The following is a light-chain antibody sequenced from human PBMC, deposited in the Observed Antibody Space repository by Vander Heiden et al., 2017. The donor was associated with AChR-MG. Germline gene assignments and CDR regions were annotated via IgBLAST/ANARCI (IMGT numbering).Light chain of an antibody. J-gene: IGKJ4*01. V-gene: IGKV1-39*01. CDR2: AAS. CDR1: QSISNY. Sequence: DIQMTQSPSSLSASVGDRVTITCRASQSISNYVNWYQQKPGKAPRLLIYAASTLQTGVPSRFSGSGSGTDFTLTISTLQPEDFATYHCQQSYSFPRTVGGGTKVEIK. CDR3: QQSYSFPRT.